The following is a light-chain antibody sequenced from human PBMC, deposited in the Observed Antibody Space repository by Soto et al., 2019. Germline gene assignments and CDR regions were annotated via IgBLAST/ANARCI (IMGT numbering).Light chain of an antibody. CDR1: QSVSSSY. CDR3: QQYGSSPLWT. V-gene: IGKV3-20*01. CDR2: GAS. J-gene: IGKJ1*01. Sequence: EIVMTQSPATLSVSPGERATLSCLASQSVSSSYLAWYQQKPGQAPRLLIYGASSRATGIPDRFSGSGSGTDFTLTISRLEPEDFAVYYCQQYGSSPLWTVGQGTKVEIK.